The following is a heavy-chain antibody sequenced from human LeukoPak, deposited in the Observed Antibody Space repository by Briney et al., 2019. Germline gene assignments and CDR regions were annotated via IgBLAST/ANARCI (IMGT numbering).Heavy chain of an antibody. D-gene: IGHD2-2*01. Sequence: GGSLRLSCAASGFTFRSYAMSWVRQAPGEGLEWISAILNTGGHTYHADSVKGRFTISRDNSKNTLFLQMSSLRAGDTAVYYCAKGSSASRPYYFDYWGQGALVTVSS. V-gene: IGHV3-23*01. CDR1: GFTFRSYA. J-gene: IGHJ4*02. CDR3: AKGSSASRPYYFDY. CDR2: ILNTGGHT.